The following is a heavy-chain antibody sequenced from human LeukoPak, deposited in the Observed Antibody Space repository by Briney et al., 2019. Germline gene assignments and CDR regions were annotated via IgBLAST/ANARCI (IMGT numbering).Heavy chain of an antibody. CDR3: ARQARRYYDILTGYIN. CDR1: GGSISSSSYY. Sequence: PSETLSLTCTVSGGSISSSSYYWGWIRQPPGKGLEWIGYIYYSGSTYYNPSLKSRVTISVDTSKNQFSLKLSSVTAADTAVYYCARQARRYYDILTGYINWGQGTLVTVSS. V-gene: IGHV4-30-4*08. J-gene: IGHJ4*02. D-gene: IGHD3-9*01. CDR2: IYYSGST.